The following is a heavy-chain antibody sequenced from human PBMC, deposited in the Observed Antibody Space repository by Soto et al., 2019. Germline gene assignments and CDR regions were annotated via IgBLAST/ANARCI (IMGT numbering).Heavy chain of an antibody. CDR1: GFTFSAYS. V-gene: IGHV3-48*01. CDR2: ISGTNSVI. D-gene: IGHD4-17*01. Sequence: DVQLVESGGGLVQPGGSLRLSCAASGFTFSAYSMNWVRQAPGKGLEWISYISGTNSVIYYADSVKGRSTISRDNAKNSLYLQINSLSAKDSAVYYCARDLTVTTRGFGYWGQGTLVTVSS. CDR3: ARDLTVTTRGFGY. J-gene: IGHJ4*02.